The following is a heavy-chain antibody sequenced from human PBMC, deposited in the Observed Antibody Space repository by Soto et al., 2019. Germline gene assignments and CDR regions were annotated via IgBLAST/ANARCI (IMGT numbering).Heavy chain of an antibody. J-gene: IGHJ4*02. D-gene: IGHD3-22*01. Sequence: EVQLVETGGGLVQPGGSLTLSCAASGFTFSSYWMHWVRQAPGKGLMWVSRIKSDGSGTMYADSVKGRLTTSRDNAKNTLYLQMNSLSVDDTAVYHCVRGDGDYYDGNGYLGRHWGQGTLVTVSS. V-gene: IGHV3-74*03. CDR2: IKSDGSGT. CDR1: GFTFSSYW. CDR3: VRGDGDYYDGNGYLGRH.